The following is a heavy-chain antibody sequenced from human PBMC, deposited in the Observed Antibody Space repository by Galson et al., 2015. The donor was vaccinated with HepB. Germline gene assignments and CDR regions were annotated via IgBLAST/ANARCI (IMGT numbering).Heavy chain of an antibody. J-gene: IGHJ4*02. Sequence: SVKVSCKASGYIFNRYFIHWLRQAPVPGLVWIGKLNPSGGNTNYAQRFQGRVTMTRETSTSTAYMEVTSLRSEDTAVYYCARGLGIVLVPAASFDYWGQGTLVTVSS. D-gene: IGHD2-2*01. CDR2: LNPSGGNT. CDR3: ARGLGIVLVPAASFDY. CDR1: GYIFNRYF. V-gene: IGHV1-46*02.